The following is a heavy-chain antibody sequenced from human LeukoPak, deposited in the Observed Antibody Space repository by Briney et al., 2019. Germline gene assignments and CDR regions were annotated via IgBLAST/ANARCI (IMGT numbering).Heavy chain of an antibody. V-gene: IGHV1-18*01. Sequence: ASVTVSCKASGYTFTSYGISWVRQAPGQGLEWMGWISAYNGNTNYAQKLQGRVTMTTDTSTSTAYMELRSLRSDDTAVYYCATANLRYFDWLSNWGQGTLVTVSS. D-gene: IGHD3-9*01. CDR1: GYTFTSYG. CDR3: ATANLRYFDWLSN. CDR2: ISAYNGNT. J-gene: IGHJ4*02.